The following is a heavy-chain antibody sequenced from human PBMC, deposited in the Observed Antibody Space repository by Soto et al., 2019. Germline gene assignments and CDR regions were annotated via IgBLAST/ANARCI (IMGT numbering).Heavy chain of an antibody. CDR2: ISSSGSTI. CDR1: GFTFSSYE. CDR3: ARGWAEYDILTGYYKRGFDP. Sequence: PGGSLRLSCAASGFTFSSYEMNWVRQAPGKWLEWVSYISSSGSTIYYADSVKGRFTISRDNAKNSLYLQMNSLRAEDTAVYYCARGWAEYDILTGYYKRGFDPWGQGTLVTVSS. D-gene: IGHD3-9*01. J-gene: IGHJ5*02. V-gene: IGHV3-48*03.